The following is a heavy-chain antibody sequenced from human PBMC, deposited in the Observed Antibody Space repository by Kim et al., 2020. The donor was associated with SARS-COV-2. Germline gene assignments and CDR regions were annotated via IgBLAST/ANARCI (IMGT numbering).Heavy chain of an antibody. V-gene: IGHV1-2*02. CDR2: INPNSGGT. J-gene: IGHJ4*02. Sequence: ASVKVSCKASGYTFTGYYMHWVRQAPGQGLEWMGWINPNSGGTNYAQKFQGRVTMTRDTSISTAYMELSRLRSDDTAVYYCARELITMVLGVRDSLGYWGQGTLVTVSS. D-gene: IGHD3-10*01. CDR3: ARELITMVLGVRDSLGY. CDR1: GYTFTGYY.